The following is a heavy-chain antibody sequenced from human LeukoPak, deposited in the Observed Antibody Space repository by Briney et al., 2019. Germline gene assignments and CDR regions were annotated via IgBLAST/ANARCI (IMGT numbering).Heavy chain of an antibody. CDR3: ARELNGLDP. J-gene: IGHJ5*02. V-gene: IGHV3-7*01. Sequence: GGSLRLSGAASGFTFSSYWMSWVRKAPGKGLEWVANIKQDGSEKYYVDSVKGRFTISRDNAKNSLYLQMNRLRAEDTAVYSCARELNGLDPWGQGTLVTVSS. CDR1: GFTFSSYW. D-gene: IGHD2-8*01. CDR2: IKQDGSEK.